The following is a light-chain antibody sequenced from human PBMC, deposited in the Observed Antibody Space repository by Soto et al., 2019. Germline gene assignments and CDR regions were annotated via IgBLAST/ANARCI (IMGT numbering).Light chain of an antibody. CDR2: GAS. CDR1: QSVSRSY. J-gene: IGKJ3*01. CDR3: QQYGTSPRVT. Sequence: EIVLTQSPGTLSLSPGERATLSCRASQSVSRSYLAWYQQKPGQAPRLLIYGASSRATGIPDRFSGSGSGTDFTLTISSLEPEDSAVYYCQQYGTSPRVTFGPGTKVEIK. V-gene: IGKV3-20*01.